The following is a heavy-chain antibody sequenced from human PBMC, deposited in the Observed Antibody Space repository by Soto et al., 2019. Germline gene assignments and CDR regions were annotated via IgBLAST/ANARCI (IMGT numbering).Heavy chain of an antibody. J-gene: IGHJ3*02. CDR1: GFHFTLYS. D-gene: IGHD1-26*01. CDR3: ARYSGNYQDAFDI. V-gene: IGHV1-3*01. Sequence: QVQLVQSGAEVKKPGASVKVSCRASGFHFTLYSMHWVRQAPGQRLEWMGWINGGSGKTKYSQKFQGRVTIARDTSARTAYMEVSSLRSEDTDVYYCARYSGNYQDAFDIWGKGTMVTVSS. CDR2: INGGSGKT.